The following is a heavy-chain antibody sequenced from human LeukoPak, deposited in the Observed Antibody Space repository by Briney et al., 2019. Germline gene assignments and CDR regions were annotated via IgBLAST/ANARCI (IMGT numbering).Heavy chain of an antibody. D-gene: IGHD3-22*01. CDR2: INHSGST. CDR1: GGSFSGYY. CDR3: ARYYYDSSGYYYDAFDI. V-gene: IGHV4-34*01. J-gene: IGHJ3*02. Sequence: SETLSLTCAVYGGSFSGYYWSWIRQPLGKGLEWIGEINHSGSTNYNPSLKSRVTISVDTSKNQFSLKLSSVTAADTGVYYCARYYYDSSGYYYDAFDIWGQGTMVTVSS.